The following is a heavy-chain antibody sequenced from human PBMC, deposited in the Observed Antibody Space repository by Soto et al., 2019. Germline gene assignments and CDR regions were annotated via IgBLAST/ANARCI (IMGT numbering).Heavy chain of an antibody. D-gene: IGHD6-6*01. V-gene: IGHV1-69*13. CDR2: IIPIFGTA. CDR3: ARGPELVRTGGDYYYGMDV. Sequence: GASVKVSCKASGGTFSSYAISWVRQAPGQGLEWMGGIIPIFGTANYAQKFQGRVTITADESTSTAYMELSSLRSEDTAVYYCARGPELVRTGGDYYYGMDVWGQGTTVTVSS. CDR1: GGTFSSYA. J-gene: IGHJ6*02.